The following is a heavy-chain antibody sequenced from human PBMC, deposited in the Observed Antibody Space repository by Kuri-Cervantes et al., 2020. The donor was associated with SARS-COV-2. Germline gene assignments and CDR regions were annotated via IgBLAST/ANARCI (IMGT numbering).Heavy chain of an antibody. CDR2: IWYDGSNK. CDR1: GFTFSSYW. Sequence: GESLKISCAASGFTFSSYWMSWVRQAPGKGLEWVAFIWYDGSNKYYADSVKGRFTISRDNSKNTLYLQMNSLRAEDMAVYYCANDRAAVAVELAPFDYWGQGTLVTVSS. J-gene: IGHJ4*02. CDR3: ANDRAAVAVELAPFDY. D-gene: IGHD6-19*01. V-gene: IGHV3-30*02.